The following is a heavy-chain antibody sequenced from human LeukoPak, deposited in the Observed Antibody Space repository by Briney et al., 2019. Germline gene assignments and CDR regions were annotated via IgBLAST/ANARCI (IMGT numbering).Heavy chain of an antibody. J-gene: IGHJ4*02. CDR1: GFTFDDYA. Sequence: GGSLRLSCAASGFTFDDYAMHWVRQAPGKGLEWVSGISWNSGSIGYADSVKGRFTISSDNAKNSLYLRMNSLRAEDTALYYCAKASYGDYVRGYYFDYWGQGTLVTVSS. CDR2: ISWNSGSI. CDR3: AKASYGDYVRGYYFDY. V-gene: IGHV3-9*01. D-gene: IGHD4-17*01.